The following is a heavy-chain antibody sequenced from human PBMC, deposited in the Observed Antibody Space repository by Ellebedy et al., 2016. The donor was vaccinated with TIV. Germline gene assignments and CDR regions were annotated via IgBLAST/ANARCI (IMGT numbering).Heavy chain of an antibody. CDR1: GFTFNVYS. CDR2: ISSSTTYI. J-gene: IGHJ4*02. Sequence: GGSLRLXCAVSGFTFNVYSMAWVRQAPGKGLEWVSFISSSTTYIYYADSVKGRFAIFRDSAKNSLYLQMHSLRADDTAVYYCATSIIVIGTSHFDNWGQGTLVTVSS. D-gene: IGHD2-21*01. V-gene: IGHV3-21*01. CDR3: ATSIIVIGTSHFDN.